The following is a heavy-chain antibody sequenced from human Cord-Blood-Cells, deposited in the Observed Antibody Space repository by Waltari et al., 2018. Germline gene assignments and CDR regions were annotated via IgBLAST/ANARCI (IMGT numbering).Heavy chain of an antibody. Sequence: EVQLVESGGGLIQPGGSLRLSCAASGFTVSRHYMSWVRQAPGKGLEWVSVIYSGGSTYYADSVKGRFTISRDNSKNTLYLQMNSLRAEDTAVYYCARDWAYCSGGSCYFDYWGQGTLVTISS. CDR3: ARDWAYCSGGSCYFDY. CDR2: IYSGGST. J-gene: IGHJ4*02. D-gene: IGHD2-15*01. V-gene: IGHV3-53*01. CDR1: GFTVSRHY.